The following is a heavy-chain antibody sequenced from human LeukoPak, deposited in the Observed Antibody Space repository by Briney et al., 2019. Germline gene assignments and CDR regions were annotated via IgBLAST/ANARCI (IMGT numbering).Heavy chain of an antibody. D-gene: IGHD6-19*01. J-gene: IGHJ4*02. Sequence: ASVKVSCKASGYTFTTYSMHWVRQAPGQGLEWMGIINPSGDSTSYAQKFQGRITMTRDTSTSTVYMELSSLRSEDTAVYFCARGVLSPGGAVAGTRYFDYWGQGTLVTVSS. CDR3: ARGVLSPGGAVAGTRYFDY. CDR1: GYTFTTYS. CDR2: INPSGDST. V-gene: IGHV1-46*01.